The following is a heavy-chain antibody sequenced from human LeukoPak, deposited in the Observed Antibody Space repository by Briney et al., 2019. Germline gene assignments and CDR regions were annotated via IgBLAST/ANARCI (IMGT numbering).Heavy chain of an antibody. J-gene: IGHJ4*02. CDR3: TRDGSGWSTY. D-gene: IGHD6-19*01. Sequence: GESLRLSCAASGFAFSSYWMGWVRQAPGKGLEWVANIKQDGSEKFYVDSVKGRFTISRDNAKNSLYLQMNGLGVEDTAVYCCTRDGSGWSTYWGQGTLVTVSS. CDR1: GFAFSSYW. CDR2: IKQDGSEK. V-gene: IGHV3-7*01.